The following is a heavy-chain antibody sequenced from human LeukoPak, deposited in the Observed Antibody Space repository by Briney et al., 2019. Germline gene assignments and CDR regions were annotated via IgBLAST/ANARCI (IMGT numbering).Heavy chain of an antibody. CDR3: ARPSTRSTSYYFYYYGMDV. J-gene: IGHJ6*02. D-gene: IGHD2/OR15-2a*01. V-gene: IGHV3-21*01. Sequence: GGSLRLSCAASGFTFSSFAMSWVRQAPGKGLEWVSSISSSTTYIYYADSVKGRFTISRDNAMNSLYLQMNSLRGEDTAVYYCARPSTRSTSYYFYYYGMDVWGQGTTVTVSS. CDR1: GFTFSSFA. CDR2: ISSSTTYI.